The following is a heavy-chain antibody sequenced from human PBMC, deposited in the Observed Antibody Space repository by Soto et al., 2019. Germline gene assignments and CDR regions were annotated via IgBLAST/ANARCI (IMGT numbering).Heavy chain of an antibody. CDR3: ASLYDSSGYHPHDAFDI. J-gene: IGHJ3*02. V-gene: IGHV3-33*01. D-gene: IGHD3-22*01. CDR1: GFTFSSYG. Sequence: GGSLRLSCAASGFTFSSYGMHWVRQAPGKGLEWVAVIWYDGSNKYYADSVKGRFTISRDNSKYTLYLQMNSLRAEDTAVYYCASLYDSSGYHPHDAFDIWGQGTMVTVSS. CDR2: IWYDGSNK.